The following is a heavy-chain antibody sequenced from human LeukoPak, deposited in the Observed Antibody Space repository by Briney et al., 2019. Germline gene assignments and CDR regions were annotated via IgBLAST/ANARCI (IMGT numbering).Heavy chain of an antibody. D-gene: IGHD3-10*01. J-gene: IGHJ6*03. V-gene: IGHV3-53*01. Sequence: GGSLRLSCAASGFTVSSNYMSWVRQAPGKGLEWVSVIYSGGSTYYADSVKGRFTISRDNSKNTLYPQMNSLRAEDTAVYYCARGVYGSGYYYYMDVWGKGTAVTVSS. CDR2: IYSGGST. CDR3: ARGVYGSGYYYYMDV. CDR1: GFTVSSNY.